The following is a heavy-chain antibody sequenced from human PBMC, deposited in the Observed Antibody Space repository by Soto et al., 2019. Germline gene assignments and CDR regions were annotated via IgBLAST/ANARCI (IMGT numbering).Heavy chain of an antibody. J-gene: IGHJ4*02. CDR3: ARDQTVAGPTTFDY. D-gene: IGHD6-19*01. V-gene: IGHV3-74*01. CDR1: GFTFSSYW. Sequence: EVQLVESGGGLVQPGGSLRLSCAASGFTFSSYWMHWVRQTPGKGLVWVSRIDIAGSTTTYADSVKGRFTISRDNAKNTLYLQMNRLSAEDTAVYYCARDQTVAGPTTFDYCGQGTLVTVSS. CDR2: IDIAGSTT.